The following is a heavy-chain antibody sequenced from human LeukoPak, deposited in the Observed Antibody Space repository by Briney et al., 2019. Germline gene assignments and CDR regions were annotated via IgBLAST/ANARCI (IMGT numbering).Heavy chain of an antibody. J-gene: IGHJ4*02. CDR1: GYTFTSYD. Sequence: VASVKLSCKASGYTFTSYDINWVRQATGQWLEWMGWMNPNNGNTGYAQKFQGRVTMTRNTSISTAYMELSSLRSEDTAVYYCARGGSFRGPDYWGQGTLVTVSS. CDR3: ARGGSFRGPDY. D-gene: IGHD2-15*01. V-gene: IGHV1-8*01. CDR2: MNPNNGNT.